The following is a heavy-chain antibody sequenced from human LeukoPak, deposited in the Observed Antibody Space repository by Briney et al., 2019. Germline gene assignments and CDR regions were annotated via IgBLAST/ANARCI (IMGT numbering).Heavy chain of an antibody. V-gene: IGHV1-69*05. D-gene: IGHD2-2*01. CDR2: IILIFGTR. CDR3: ARDHGRDQHSPQAYYYFYYYMDV. CDR1: GGTFSSYA. Sequence: GASVKVSCKTSGGTFSSYAISWVRQDPGQGREWRGGIILIFGTRTYAQKFQGRVTITTDESTSTAYMELSSLRSEDTAVYYCARDHGRDQHSPQAYYYFYYYMDVWDKGTTVTVSS. J-gene: IGHJ6*03.